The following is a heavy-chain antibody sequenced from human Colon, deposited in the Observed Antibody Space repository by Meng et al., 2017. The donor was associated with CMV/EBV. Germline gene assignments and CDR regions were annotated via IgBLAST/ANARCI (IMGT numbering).Heavy chain of an antibody. CDR3: AKALNLVVPAAAYFHS. CDR2: ITGSGDVT. D-gene: IGHD2-2*01. V-gene: IGHV3-23*01. J-gene: IGHJ4*01. CDR1: GFIFDKFA. Sequence: GGSLRLSCAASGFIFDKFAMHWVRWAPGKGLEWVSAITGSGDVTYYADSVKGRFTISRDNSKSTLYLQMNSLRAEDTAEYFCAKALNLVVPAAAYFHSWGNGTLVTVSS.